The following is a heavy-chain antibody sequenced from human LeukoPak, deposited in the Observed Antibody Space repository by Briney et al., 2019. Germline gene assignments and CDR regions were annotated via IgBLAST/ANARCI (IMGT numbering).Heavy chain of an antibody. CDR3: AKDNRRHYTSGPNPDSLH. CDR1: GNYW. V-gene: IGHV3-9*01. D-gene: IGHD6-19*01. Sequence: GGSLRLSCAASGNYWMHWVRQPPGKGLEWVSGISWNSGSIDYADSVKGRFTISRDNAKNSLYLQMNSLRVEDTAFYYCAKDNRRHYTSGPNPDSLHWGQGALVTVSS. J-gene: IGHJ4*02. CDR2: ISWNSGSI.